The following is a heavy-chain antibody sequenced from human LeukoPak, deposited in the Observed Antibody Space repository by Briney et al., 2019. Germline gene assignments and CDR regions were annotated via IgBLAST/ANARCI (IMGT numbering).Heavy chain of an antibody. Sequence: PGGSLRLSCSGPGFIFHDSAIHGVRQAPGKGLEWVSLISGDGGSTFYADSVKGRFTISRDNSKNSLYLQMNCLRSDVAALYYSARESDSCGWYDYWGQGTLVTVSS. CDR1: GFIFHDSA. J-gene: IGHJ4*02. CDR3: ARESDSCGWYDY. CDR2: ISGDGGST. V-gene: IGHV3-43*02. D-gene: IGHD6-19*01.